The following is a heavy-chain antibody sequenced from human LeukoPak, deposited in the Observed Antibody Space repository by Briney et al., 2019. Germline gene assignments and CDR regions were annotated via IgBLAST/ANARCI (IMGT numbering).Heavy chain of an antibody. CDR1: GFTSSYHW. CDR2: IKLDGSEQ. CDR3: ARDGGIMNAFDV. D-gene: IGHD1-26*01. V-gene: IGHV3-7*01. J-gene: IGHJ3*01. Sequence: GGSLRLSCAASGFTSSYHWMAWVRQAPGKGREWVASIKLDGSEQYYLDSVKGRFAISRDKAKNLMNLQMNILRAEDTAIYYCARDGGIMNAFDVWGQGTAVTVSS.